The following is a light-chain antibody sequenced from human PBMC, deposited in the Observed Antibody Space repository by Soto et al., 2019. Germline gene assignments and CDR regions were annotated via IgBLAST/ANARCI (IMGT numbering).Light chain of an antibody. Sequence: IQMAHSASTLSATVGERVTISFRANESISNLLAWYQQKPGKAPKLLIYGASTLESGVSSRFSGSGSGTEFTLTITGLQPDDFATYYCQQYNTYWTFGQGTKVDIK. CDR3: QQYNTYWT. V-gene: IGKV1-5*01. CDR2: GAS. CDR1: ESISNL. J-gene: IGKJ1*01.